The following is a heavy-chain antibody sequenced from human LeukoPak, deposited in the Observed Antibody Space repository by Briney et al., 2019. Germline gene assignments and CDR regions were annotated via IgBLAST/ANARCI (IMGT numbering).Heavy chain of an antibody. V-gene: IGHV4-38-2*02. Sequence: SETLSLTCTVSVYSISSGYFWGWIRQPPGKGLEWIGTISHGGSTYYNSSLKSRVTISVDTSKNQFSLDLRSVTAADTAVFYGARATVTTEGDYFDYWGQGTLVTVSS. CDR1: VYSISSGYF. D-gene: IGHD4-17*01. CDR3: ARATVTTEGDYFDY. CDR2: ISHGGST. J-gene: IGHJ4*02.